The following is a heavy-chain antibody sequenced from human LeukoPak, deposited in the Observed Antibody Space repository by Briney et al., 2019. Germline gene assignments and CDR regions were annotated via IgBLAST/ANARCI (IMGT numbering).Heavy chain of an antibody. CDR2: IYYSGST. Sequence: PSETLSLTCTVSGGSISSSSYYWGWIRQPPGKGLEWIGSIYYSGSTYYNPSLKSRVTISVDTSKNQFSLNLSSVTAADTAVYYCAREGWDYYYYMDVWGKGTTVTVSS. CDR1: GGSISSSSYY. V-gene: IGHV4-39*07. CDR3: AREGWDYYYYMDV. D-gene: IGHD1-26*01. J-gene: IGHJ6*03.